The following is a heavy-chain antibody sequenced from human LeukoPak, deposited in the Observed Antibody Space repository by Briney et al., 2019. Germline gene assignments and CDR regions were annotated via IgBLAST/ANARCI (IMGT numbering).Heavy chain of an antibody. CDR3: ARASGIAAAGAFDY. CDR1: GGSISSSSYY. J-gene: IGHJ4*02. CDR2: IYYSGST. Sequence: PSETLSLTCTVSGGSISSSSYYWGWIRQPPGKGLEWIGSIYYSGSTYYNPSLKSRVTISVDTSKNQFSLKLSSVTAADTAVYYCARASGIAAAGAFDYWGQGTLVTVSS. D-gene: IGHD6-13*01. V-gene: IGHV4-39*07.